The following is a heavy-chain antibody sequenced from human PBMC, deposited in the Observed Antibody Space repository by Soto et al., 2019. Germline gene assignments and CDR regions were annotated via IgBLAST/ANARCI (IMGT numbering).Heavy chain of an antibody. Sequence: GASVKVSCKASGYTFTGYYMHWVRQAPGQGLERMGWINPNSGGTNYAQKFQGRVTMTRDTSISTAYMELSRLRSDDTAVYYCASFYCTNGVCGSYYYGMDVWGQGTTVTVSS. J-gene: IGHJ6*02. V-gene: IGHV1-2*02. CDR2: INPNSGGT. CDR3: ASFYCTNGVCGSYYYGMDV. CDR1: GYTFTGYY. D-gene: IGHD2-8*01.